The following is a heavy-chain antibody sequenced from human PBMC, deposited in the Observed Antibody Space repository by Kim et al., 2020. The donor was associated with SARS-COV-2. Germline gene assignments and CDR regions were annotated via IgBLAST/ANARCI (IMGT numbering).Heavy chain of an antibody. Sequence: GGSLRLSCAASGFTFSSYAMSWVRQAPGKGLEWVSAISGSGCSTYYADSVKGRFTISRDNSKNTLYLQMNSMRAEDTAVYYCAKNPENIVVVVAATGYFQHWGQGTLVTVSS. V-gene: IGHV3-23*01. CDR3: AKNPENIVVVVAATGYFQH. CDR2: ISGSGCST. CDR1: GFTFSSYA. D-gene: IGHD2-15*01. J-gene: IGHJ1*01.